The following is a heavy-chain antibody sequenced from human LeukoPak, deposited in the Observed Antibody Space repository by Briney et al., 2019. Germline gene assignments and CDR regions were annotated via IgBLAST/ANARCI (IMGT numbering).Heavy chain of an antibody. CDR2: IKQDGSEK. D-gene: IGHD3-22*01. J-gene: IGHJ3*02. V-gene: IGHV3-7*01. CDR1: GFTFSSXX. CDR3: AREGEGAMIEAFDI. Sequence: ASGFTFSSXXXXXVRQAPGKGXXXXANIKQDGSEKYYVDSVKGRFTISRDNAKNSLYLQMNSLRAEDTAVYYCAREGEGAMIEAFDIWGQGTMVTVSS.